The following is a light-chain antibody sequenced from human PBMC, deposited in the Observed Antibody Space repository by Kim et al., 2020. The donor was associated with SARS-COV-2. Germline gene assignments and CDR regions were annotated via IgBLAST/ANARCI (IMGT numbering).Light chain of an antibody. J-gene: IGLJ3*02. CDR3: SAWDSSLSAWV. V-gene: IGLV10-54*01. CDR1: SNNVGHQG. Sequence: QPATLTCTGNSNNVGHQGAAWLQQHQGHPPKLLSYRNNNRPSGISERFSASRSGNTASLTISGLQPEDEADYYCSAWDSSLSAWVFGGGTKLTVL. CDR2: RNN.